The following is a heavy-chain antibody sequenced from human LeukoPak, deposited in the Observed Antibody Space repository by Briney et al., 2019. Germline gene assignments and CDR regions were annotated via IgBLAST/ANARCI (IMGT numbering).Heavy chain of an antibody. CDR2: IYSGGST. Sequence: GGSLRLSCAASGFTVSSNYMSWVRQAPGKGLEWVSVIYSGGSTYYADSVKGRFTISRDNSKNTLYLQMNSLRAEDTAVYYCARAGSSMVRGVIPDYWGQGTLVTVSS. D-gene: IGHD3-10*01. CDR3: ARAGSSMVRGVIPDY. V-gene: IGHV3-53*01. CDR1: GFTVSSNY. J-gene: IGHJ4*02.